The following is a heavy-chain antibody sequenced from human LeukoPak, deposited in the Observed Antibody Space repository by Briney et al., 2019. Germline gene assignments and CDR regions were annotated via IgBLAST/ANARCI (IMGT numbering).Heavy chain of an antibody. J-gene: IGHJ3*01. CDR1: GGSFSGYY. Sequence: PSETLSLTCAVYGGSFSGYYWSWIRQPPGKGLEWIGEINHSGSTNYNPSLRSRVTMSVDTSKNQFSLRLSSVTAADTAIYYCARHSCSGYGGYENAFDLWGQGTMVSVSS. D-gene: IGHD5-12*01. CDR3: ARHSCSGYGGYENAFDL. V-gene: IGHV4-34*01. CDR2: INHSGST.